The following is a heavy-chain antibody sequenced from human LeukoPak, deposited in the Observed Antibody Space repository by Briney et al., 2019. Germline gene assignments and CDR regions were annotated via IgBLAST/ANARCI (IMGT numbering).Heavy chain of an antibody. V-gene: IGHV3-23*01. J-gene: IGHJ4*02. CDR3: ARGWHDSSGYPDY. CDR2: INNNGGNT. Sequence: GGSLRLSCAASGFTFATYAMSWVRQAPGKGLEWVSSINNNGGNTYYADSVKGRFTLSRDNSKDTLYLQMNSLRDEGTAGYYCARGWHDSSGYPDYWGQGTLVTASS. D-gene: IGHD3-22*01. CDR1: GFTFATYA.